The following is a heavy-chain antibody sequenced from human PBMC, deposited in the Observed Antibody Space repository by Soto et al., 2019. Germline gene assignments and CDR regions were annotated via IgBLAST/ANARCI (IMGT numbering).Heavy chain of an antibody. CDR2: IYHSGIT. CDR1: GGSISSGNYY. Sequence: SDTLSLTYTVSGGSISSGNYYWSWIRQPPGKGLEWIGEIYHSGITNYSPSLKSRVTMSVDKSKNQFSLKLTSVTAADTAVYYCARIRPTTHFDSWGQGTLVTVSS. D-gene: IGHD5-12*01. CDR3: ARIRPTTHFDS. J-gene: IGHJ4*02. V-gene: IGHV4-39*07.